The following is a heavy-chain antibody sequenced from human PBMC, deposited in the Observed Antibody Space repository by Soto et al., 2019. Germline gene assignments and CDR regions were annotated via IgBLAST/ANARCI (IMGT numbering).Heavy chain of an antibody. J-gene: IGHJ4*02. CDR3: ARDVRGVTLFDF. CDR1: GFTFSSYW. CDR2: IKQDGSEK. Sequence: GGSLRLSCAASGFTFSSYWMSWVRQAPGKGLEWVANIKQDGSEKYYVDSVKGRFTISRDNAKNSLYLQMNSLRAKDTAVFYCARDVRGVTLFDFWGQGTLVTVSS. V-gene: IGHV3-7*05. D-gene: IGHD3-10*01.